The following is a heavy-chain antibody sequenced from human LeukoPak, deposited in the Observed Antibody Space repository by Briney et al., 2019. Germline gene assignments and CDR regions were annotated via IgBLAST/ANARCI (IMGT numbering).Heavy chain of an antibody. V-gene: IGHV3-33*03. CDR1: GFTFSSYG. D-gene: IGHD5-18*01. Sequence: GGSLRLSCAASGFTFSSYGMHWVRQAPGKGLEWVAVIWYDGSNKYYADSVKGRFTISRDSARNSLYLQMSSLKADDTAVYYCASLDTAAIRTGGYWGQGTLVTVSS. CDR2: IWYDGSNK. CDR3: ASLDTAAIRTGGY. J-gene: IGHJ4*02.